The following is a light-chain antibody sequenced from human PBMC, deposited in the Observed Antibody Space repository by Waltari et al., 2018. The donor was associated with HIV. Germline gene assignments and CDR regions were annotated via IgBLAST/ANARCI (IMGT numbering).Light chain of an antibody. CDR3: SAWDSSLSAWV. V-gene: IGLV10-54*01. J-gene: IGLJ3*02. CDR2: RNN. CDR1: SNHVGYQG. Sequence: QAGLSQPPSVSKGLRQTATRTCPGNSNHVGYQGATWLQQHQGHPPKLLSYRNNNRPSGISERLSASRSGNTASLTITGLQPEDEADYYCSAWDSSLSAWVFGGGTKLTVL.